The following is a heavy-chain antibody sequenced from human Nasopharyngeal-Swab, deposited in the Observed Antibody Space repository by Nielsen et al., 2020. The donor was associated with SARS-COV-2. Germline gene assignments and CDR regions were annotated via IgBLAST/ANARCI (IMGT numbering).Heavy chain of an antibody. V-gene: IGHV3-11*04. CDR3: ARDGRTYCSSTSCDNRTYYYYGMDV. Sequence: GGSLRLSCAASGFTFSDYYMSWIRQAPGKGLEWVSYISSSGSTIYYADSVKGRFTISRDNAKNSLYLKMNSLRAEDTAVYYCARDGRTYCSSTSCDNRTYYYYGMDVWGQGTTVTVSS. CDR1: GFTFSDYY. CDR2: ISSSGSTI. D-gene: IGHD2-2*02. J-gene: IGHJ6*02.